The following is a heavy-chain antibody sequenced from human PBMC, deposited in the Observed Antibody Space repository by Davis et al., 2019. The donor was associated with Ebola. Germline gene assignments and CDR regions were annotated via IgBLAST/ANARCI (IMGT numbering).Heavy chain of an antibody. V-gene: IGHV3-23*01. Sequence: GESLKISCAASGFNFINHAMTWVRQAPGKGLEWVSSITGGGGSTHHADSVKGRFTISRDNSKNTLYLQMNSLRAEDTAVYYCAREGSSCSGSYQYYYYGMDVWGQGTTVTVSS. J-gene: IGHJ6*02. CDR1: GFNFINHA. CDR3: AREGSSCSGSYQYYYYGMDV. D-gene: IGHD1-26*01. CDR2: ITGGGGST.